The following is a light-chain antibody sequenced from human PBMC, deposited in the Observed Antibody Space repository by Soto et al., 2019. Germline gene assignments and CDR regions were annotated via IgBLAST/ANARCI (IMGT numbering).Light chain of an antibody. V-gene: IGLV2-14*01. CDR3: SSYTSSSLYV. J-gene: IGLJ1*01. Sequence: QSALTQPAWVSGSPGQSITISCTGTSSDVGGYNYVSWYQQHPGKAPKLMIYEVSNRPSGVSNRFSGSKPGNTASLTISGLQAEDEADYYCSSYTSSSLYVFGTGTKVTVL. CDR2: EVS. CDR1: SSDVGGYNY.